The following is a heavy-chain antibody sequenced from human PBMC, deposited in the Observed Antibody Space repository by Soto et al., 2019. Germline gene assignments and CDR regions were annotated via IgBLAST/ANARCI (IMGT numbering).Heavy chain of an antibody. CDR1: GGSISSGGYY. J-gene: IGHJ4*02. CDR2: IYYSGST. Sequence: QVQLQESGPGLVKPSQTLSLTCTVSGGSISSGGYYWSWIRQHPGKGLEWIGYIYYSGSTYYNPSLKIRVTISVGTSKNQFSLKLSSVTAADTAVYYCARGVTMVRGVIHTPYFDYWGQGTLVTVSS. CDR3: ARGVTMVRGVIHTPYFDY. V-gene: IGHV4-31*03. D-gene: IGHD3-10*01.